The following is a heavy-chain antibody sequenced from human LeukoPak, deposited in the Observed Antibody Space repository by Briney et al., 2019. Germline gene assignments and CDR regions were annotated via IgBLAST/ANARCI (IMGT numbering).Heavy chain of an antibody. D-gene: IGHD1-1*01. CDR2: MNPNSGNT. J-gene: IGHJ4*02. V-gene: IGHV1-8*01. Sequence: ASVKVSCKTSGYTFSTCDINWVRQATGQGLEWIGWMNPNSGNTGFAHKFQGRVTMTRDTSINTTYMRPSDLRSEDTAVYYCARVLGSISHWGQGTLVTVSS. CDR3: ARVLGSISH. CDR1: GYTFSTCD.